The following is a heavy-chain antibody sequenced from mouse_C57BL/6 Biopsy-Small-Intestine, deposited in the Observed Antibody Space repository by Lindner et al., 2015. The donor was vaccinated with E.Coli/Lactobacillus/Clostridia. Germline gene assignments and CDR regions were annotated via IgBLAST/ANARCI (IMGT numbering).Heavy chain of an antibody. Sequence: SVKVSCKTSGYRFTSYGINWVRQAPGQGLEWMAWISTYNGNTNYASHLRGRVTLTSEKSTNTVYMELTDLRSDDTAIYYCARDRSYSNAYYAGFDYWGQGTLVTVSS. CDR3: ARDRSYSNAYYAGFDY. D-gene: IGHD2-10*01. V-gene: IGHV1S134*01. J-gene: IGHJ4*01. CDR2: ISTYNGNT. CDR1: GYRFTSYG.